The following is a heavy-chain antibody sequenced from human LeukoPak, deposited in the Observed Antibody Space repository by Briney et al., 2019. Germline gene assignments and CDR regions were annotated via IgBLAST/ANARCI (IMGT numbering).Heavy chain of an antibody. CDR3: ARSPGAAGPLGY. J-gene: IGHJ4*02. CDR2: IYYSGST. Sequence: PSETLSLTCTVSGGSISSSSYYWGWIRQPPGRGLEWIGSIYYSGSTYYNPSLKSRVTISVDTSKNQFSLKLSSVTAADTAVYYCARSPGAAGPLGYWGQGTLVTVSS. V-gene: IGHV4-39*01. D-gene: IGHD6-13*01. CDR1: GGSISSSSYY.